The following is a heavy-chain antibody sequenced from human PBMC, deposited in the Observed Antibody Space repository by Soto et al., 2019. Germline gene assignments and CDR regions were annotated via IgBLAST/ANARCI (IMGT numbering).Heavy chain of an antibody. CDR2: ISYDGSNK. D-gene: IGHD3-10*01. CDR3: ARNVLLWFGELFHFDY. J-gene: IGHJ4*02. V-gene: IGHV3-30*03. CDR1: GFTFSSYG. Sequence: QPGGSLRLSCAASGFTFSSYGMHWVRQAPGKGLEWVAVISYDGSNKYYADSVKGRFTISRDNAKNSLYLQMNSLRAEDTAVYYCARNVLLWFGELFHFDYWGQGTLVTVSS.